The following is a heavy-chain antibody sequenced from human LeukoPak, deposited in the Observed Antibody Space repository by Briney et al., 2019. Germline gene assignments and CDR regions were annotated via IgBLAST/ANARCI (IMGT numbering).Heavy chain of an antibody. CDR1: GFTFSYYW. D-gene: IGHD3-22*01. J-gene: IGHJ1*01. CDR3: ARAPAEIGGYYPEYFRH. Sequence: GGSLRLSCAASGFTFSYYWMHWVRQAPGKGLVWVSRIKSDGSTNYADSVKGRFTISRDNAKNTVSLQMNSLRAEDTGVYYCARAPAEIGGYYPEYFRHWGQGTLVTVSS. CDR2: IKSDGST. V-gene: IGHV3-74*01.